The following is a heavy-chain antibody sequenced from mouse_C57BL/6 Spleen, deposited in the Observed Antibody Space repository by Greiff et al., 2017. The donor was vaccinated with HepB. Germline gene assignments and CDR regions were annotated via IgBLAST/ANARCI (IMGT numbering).Heavy chain of an antibody. CDR2: IRLKSDNYAT. V-gene: IGHV6-3*01. CDR3: TGGTIYYGPPGFAY. J-gene: IGHJ3*01. Sequence: EVMLVESGGGLVQPGGSMKLSCVASGFTFSNYWMNWVRQSPEKGLEWVAQIRLKSDNYATHYAESVKGRFTISRDDSKSSVYLQMNNLRAEDTGIYYCTGGTIYYGPPGFAYWGQGTLVTVSA. CDR1: GFTFSNYW. D-gene: IGHD2-1*01.